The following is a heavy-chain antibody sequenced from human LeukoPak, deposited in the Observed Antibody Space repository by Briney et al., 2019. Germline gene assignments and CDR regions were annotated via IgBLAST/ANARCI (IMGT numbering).Heavy chain of an antibody. D-gene: IGHD6-6*01. J-gene: IGHJ4*02. CDR2: INHSGST. CDR3: ARAGIAARPPFDY. V-gene: IGHV4-34*01. Sequence: SETLPLTCAVYGGSFSGYYWSWIRQPPGKGLEWIGEINHSGSTNYNPSLKSRVTISVDTSKNQFSLKLSSVTAADTAVYYCARAGIAARPPFDYWGQGTLVTVSS. CDR1: GGSFSGYY.